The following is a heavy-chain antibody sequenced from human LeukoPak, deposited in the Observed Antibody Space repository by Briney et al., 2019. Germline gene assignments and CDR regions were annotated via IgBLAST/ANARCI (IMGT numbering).Heavy chain of an antibody. CDR2: INPSGGST. CDR3: AREGSSGWTFDY. V-gene: IGHV1-46*01. D-gene: IGHD6-19*01. CDR1: GYTFTSYY. J-gene: IGHJ4*02. Sequence: ASVKVSCKASGYTFTSYYVHWVRQAPGQGLEWMGIINPSGGSTSYAQKFQGRVTMTRDTSTSTVYMELSSLRSEDTAVYYCAREGSSGWTFDYWGQGTLVTVSS.